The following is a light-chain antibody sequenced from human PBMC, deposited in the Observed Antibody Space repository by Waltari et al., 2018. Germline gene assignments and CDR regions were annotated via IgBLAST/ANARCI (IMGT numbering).Light chain of an antibody. CDR3: QQYGSSPT. CDR1: QTISNY. V-gene: IGKV3-20*01. CDR2: DAS. J-gene: IGKJ2*01. Sequence: EIVLTQSPGTLSLSPGERATLSCRASQTISNYLAWYHQNPGQAPRLLIYDASSRAIGIPDRFSGSGSGTDFTLTISRLEPEDFAMYYCQQYGSSPTFGQGTKLEIK.